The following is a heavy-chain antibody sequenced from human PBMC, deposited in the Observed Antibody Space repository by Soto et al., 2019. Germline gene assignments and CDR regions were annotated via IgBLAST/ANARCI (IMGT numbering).Heavy chain of an antibody. CDR2: ISFDGSNE. V-gene: IGHV3-30-3*01. CDR1: GFTFSDYA. D-gene: IGHD4-17*01. CDR3: ARPAATVIFYSGMDV. J-gene: IGHJ6*02. Sequence: GSLRLSCAASGFTFSDYAMHWVRQAPGKGLEWVAIISFDGSNEHYADSVQGRFTISRDNSENTLYLQMNSLRADDTAVYYCARPAATVIFYSGMDVWGQGTTVTVSS.